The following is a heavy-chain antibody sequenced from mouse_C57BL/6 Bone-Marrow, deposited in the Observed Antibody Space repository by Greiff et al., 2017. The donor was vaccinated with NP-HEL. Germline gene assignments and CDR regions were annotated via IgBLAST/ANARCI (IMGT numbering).Heavy chain of an antibody. CDR3: ARPYDYDGYYYAMDY. Sequence: VQLQQSGPGLVQPSQSLSITCTVSGFSLTSYGVHWVRQSPGKGLEWLGVIWSGGSTDYNAAFMSRLSISKDNSKSQVFFKMNSLQADDTAIYYCARPYDYDGYYYAMDYWGQGTSVTVSS. CDR2: IWSGGST. D-gene: IGHD2-4*01. J-gene: IGHJ4*01. V-gene: IGHV2-2*01. CDR1: GFSLTSYG.